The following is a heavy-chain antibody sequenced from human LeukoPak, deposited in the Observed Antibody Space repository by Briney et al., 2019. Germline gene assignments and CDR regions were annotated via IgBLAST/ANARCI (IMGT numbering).Heavy chain of an antibody. Sequence: PSETLSLTCSVSGYSINGGYYWGWVRQSPGKEPEWIGTIFHSGSLFYNPSFKSRVTLSIDTSRDQFSLRLTSVTAADTAIYYCARMGVSYYYDSSTYYPVAFDVWGQGTKVTVSS. CDR1: GYSINGGYY. CDR3: ARMGVSYYYDSSTYYPVAFDV. CDR2: IFHSGSL. V-gene: IGHV4-38-2*01. D-gene: IGHD3-22*01. J-gene: IGHJ3*01.